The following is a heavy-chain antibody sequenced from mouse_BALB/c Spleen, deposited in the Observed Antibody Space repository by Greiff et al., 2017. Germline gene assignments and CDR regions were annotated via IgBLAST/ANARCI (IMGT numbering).Heavy chain of an antibody. J-gene: IGHJ3*01. Sequence: EVKLVESGGGLVKPGGSLKLSCAASGFTFSSYTMSWVRQTPEKRLEWVATISSGGSYTYYPDSVKGRFTISRDNAKNTLYLQMSSLKSEDTAMYYCTRGGGYRACFAYWGQGTLVTVSA. CDR3: TRGGGYRACFAY. D-gene: IGHD2-14*01. V-gene: IGHV5-6-4*01. CDR2: ISSGGSYT. CDR1: GFTFSSYT.